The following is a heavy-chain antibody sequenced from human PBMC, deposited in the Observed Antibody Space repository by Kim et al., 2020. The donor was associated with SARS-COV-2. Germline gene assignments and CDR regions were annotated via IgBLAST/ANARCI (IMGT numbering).Heavy chain of an antibody. CDR3: ARSSSCYYGFDY. D-gene: IGHD3-22*01. Sequence: YCAVAVMGGFTISRDNAKNALYLQMHSLIAEDTSVYYCARSSSCYYGFDYWGQGTLVTVSS. V-gene: IGHV3-21*01. J-gene: IGHJ4*02.